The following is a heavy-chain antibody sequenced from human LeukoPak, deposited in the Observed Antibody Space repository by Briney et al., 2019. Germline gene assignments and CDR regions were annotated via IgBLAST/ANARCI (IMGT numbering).Heavy chain of an antibody. V-gene: IGHV3-21*01. CDR1: GFTFSTYS. J-gene: IGHJ4*02. D-gene: IGHD5-24*01. CDR3: ASSFPRRDDYISIYFDY. Sequence: PGGSLRLSCAASGFTFSTYSMNWVRQAPGRGLEWVSSLSSSGTYIYYADSMRGRFTISRDNSKNSLYLQMNSLRAEDTAVYYGASSFPRRDDYISIYFDYWGQGTLVTVAS. CDR2: LSSSGTYI.